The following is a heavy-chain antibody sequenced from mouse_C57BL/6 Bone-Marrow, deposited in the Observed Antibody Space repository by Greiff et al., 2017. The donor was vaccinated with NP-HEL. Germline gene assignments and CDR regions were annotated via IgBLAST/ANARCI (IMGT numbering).Heavy chain of an antibody. D-gene: IGHD1-1*01. Sequence: EVKVVESEGGLVQPGSSMKLSCTASGFTFSDYYMAWVRQVPEKGLEWVANINYDGSSTYYLDSLKSRFIISRDNAKNILYLQMSSLKSEDTATYYCARVVTTVVDWYFDVWGTGTTVTVSS. CDR3: ARVVTTVVDWYFDV. J-gene: IGHJ1*03. CDR2: INYDGSST. V-gene: IGHV5-16*01. CDR1: GFTFSDYY.